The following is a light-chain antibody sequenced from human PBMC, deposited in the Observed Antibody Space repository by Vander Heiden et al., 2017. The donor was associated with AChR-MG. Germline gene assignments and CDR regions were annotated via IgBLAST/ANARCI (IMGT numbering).Light chain of an antibody. J-gene: IGKJ4*01. V-gene: IGKV1-33*01. CDR3: QQYDNLT. CDR2: DAS. CDR1: QDISNY. Sequence: DIQMTQSPSSLSASVGDRVTITCQASQDISNYLNWYQQKPGKAPKLLIYDASNLETGVQSRFSGSGSGTDFTFTISSLQPEDIATYYCQQYDNLTFGGRTKVEIK.